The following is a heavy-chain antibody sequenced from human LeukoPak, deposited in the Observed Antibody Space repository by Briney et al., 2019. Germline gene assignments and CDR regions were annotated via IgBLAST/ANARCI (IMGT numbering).Heavy chain of an antibody. CDR3: ASGGDIVVAKRDIAAAGGNAFDI. CDR2: ISAYNGNT. Sequence: ASVKVSCKASGYTFTSYAMHWVRQAPGQGLEWMGWISAYNGNTNYAQKLQGRVTMTTDTSTSTAYMELRSLRSDDTAVYYCASGGDIVVAKRDIAAAGGNAFDIWGQGTMVTVSS. CDR1: GYTFTSYA. J-gene: IGHJ3*02. D-gene: IGHD6-13*01. V-gene: IGHV1-18*01.